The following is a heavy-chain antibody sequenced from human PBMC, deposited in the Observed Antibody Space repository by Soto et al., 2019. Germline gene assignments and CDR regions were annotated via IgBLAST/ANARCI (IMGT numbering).Heavy chain of an antibody. J-gene: IGHJ6*02. D-gene: IGHD3-9*01. CDR2: IFSTDDK. Sequence: QVTLKESGPVLVKPTETLTLTCTVSGFSLSHTRMGVSWIRQPPGKALEWLAHIFSTDDKSYSTSLKSRVTISEDTSKSQVVLTMTNMDPVDTATYYCARIRKDYDVFTGYEYYYYYGMDVWGQGITVIVSS. CDR1: GFSLSHTRMG. CDR3: ARIRKDYDVFTGYEYYYYYGMDV. V-gene: IGHV2-26*01.